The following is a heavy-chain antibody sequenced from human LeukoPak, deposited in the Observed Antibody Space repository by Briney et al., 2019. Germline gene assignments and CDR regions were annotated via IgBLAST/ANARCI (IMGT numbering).Heavy chain of an antibody. V-gene: IGHV4-39*07. CDR1: GGSISSSSYY. D-gene: IGHD1-7*01. CDR3: ARVRGNWNYVLWFDP. J-gene: IGHJ5*02. CDR2: INHSGST. Sequence: SETLSLTCTVSGGSISSSSYYWGWIRQPPGKGLEWIGEINHSGSTNYNPSLKSRVTISVDTSKNQFSLKLSSVTAADTAVYYCARVRGNWNYVLWFDPWGQGTLVTVSS.